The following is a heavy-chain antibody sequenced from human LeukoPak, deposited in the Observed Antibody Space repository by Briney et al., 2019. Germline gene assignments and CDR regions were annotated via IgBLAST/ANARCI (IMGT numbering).Heavy chain of an antibody. V-gene: IGHV1-46*01. D-gene: IGHD6-13*01. J-gene: IGHJ4*02. CDR3: ASGQLRIAAAGTQGLPTH. CDR2: INPSGGGA. Sequence: GASVKVSCKASGYTFISYYMHWVRQAPGQGLEWMGIINPSGGGASYAQKFQGRVTMTRDTSTSTVYMELSGLSSDDTAVYYCASGQLRIAAAGTQGLPTHWGQGTLVTVSS. CDR1: GYTFISYY.